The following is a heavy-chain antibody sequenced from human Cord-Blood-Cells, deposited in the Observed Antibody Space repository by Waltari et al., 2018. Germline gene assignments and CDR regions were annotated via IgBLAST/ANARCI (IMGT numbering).Heavy chain of an antibody. J-gene: IGHJ3*02. Sequence: EVQLLESGGGLVPPGGSLRVSCAASGFPFRSYAMIWVRQAPGKGLEWVSAISGSGGSTYYADSVKGRFTISRDNSKNTLYLQMNSLRAEDTAVYYCAKVPDYGDYEKGAFDIWGQGTMVTVSS. CDR3: AKVPDYGDYEKGAFDI. D-gene: IGHD4-17*01. V-gene: IGHV3-23*01. CDR1: GFPFRSYA. CDR2: ISGSGGST.